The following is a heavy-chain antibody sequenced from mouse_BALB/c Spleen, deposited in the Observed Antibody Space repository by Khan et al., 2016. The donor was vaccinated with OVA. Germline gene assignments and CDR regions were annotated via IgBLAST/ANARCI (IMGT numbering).Heavy chain of an antibody. V-gene: IGHV1S137*01. Sequence: QVQLQQPGPELVRPGVSVKISCKGSGYTFTDYAMYWVKQSHAKSLEWIGLISTYSGNTNYNQKFKGKATMTVDKSSSTDYMELARLTSEASAIYYCSRPAYDGYYDYWGQGTTLTVSS. D-gene: IGHD2-3*01. CDR3: SRPAYDGYYDY. CDR1: GYTFTDYA. CDR2: ISTYSGNT. J-gene: IGHJ2*01.